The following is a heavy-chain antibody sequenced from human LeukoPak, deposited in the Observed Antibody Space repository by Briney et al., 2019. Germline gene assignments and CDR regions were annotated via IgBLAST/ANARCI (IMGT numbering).Heavy chain of an antibody. CDR1: GFTFSNSW. J-gene: IGHJ6*04. V-gene: IGHV3-7*01. Sequence: GGSVRLSCLASGFTFSNSWMTWVRQAPGRGLEWVANIKKDGSDKQYVDSVRGRFTISRDNAKNSVSLQMDGLRAEDTAVYHCVRESDVWSGPGIGRPLDVWGKGTTVTVSS. CDR2: IKKDGSDK. CDR3: VRESDVWSGPGIGRPLDV. D-gene: IGHD3-3*01.